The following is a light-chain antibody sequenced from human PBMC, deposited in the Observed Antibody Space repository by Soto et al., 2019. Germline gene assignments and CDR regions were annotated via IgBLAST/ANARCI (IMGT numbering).Light chain of an antibody. Sequence: DIQLTQSPSFLSASVGDRVTNTCRASQGISSFLAWYQQKPGKAPNLLIYVASTLQSGVPSRFSGSGSGTEFTLAISSLQPEDFATYYCQQLNSYPLTFGGGTKVEIK. J-gene: IGKJ4*01. V-gene: IGKV1-9*01. CDR3: QQLNSYPLT. CDR1: QGISSF. CDR2: VAS.